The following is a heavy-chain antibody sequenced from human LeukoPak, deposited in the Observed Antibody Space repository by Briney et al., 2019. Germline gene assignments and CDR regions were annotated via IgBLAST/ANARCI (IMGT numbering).Heavy chain of an antibody. V-gene: IGHV4-30-4*01. CDR2: IYYSGST. CDR1: GGSISSGDYY. J-gene: IGHJ3*02. D-gene: IGHD3-22*01. CDR3: ARVFDSSGYYYGLAFDI. Sequence: PSETLSLTCTVSGGSISSGDYYWSWIRQPPGTGLEWIGYIYYSGSTYYNPSLKSRVTISVDTSKNQFSLKLSSVTAADTAVYYCARVFDSSGYYYGLAFDIWGQGAMVTVSS.